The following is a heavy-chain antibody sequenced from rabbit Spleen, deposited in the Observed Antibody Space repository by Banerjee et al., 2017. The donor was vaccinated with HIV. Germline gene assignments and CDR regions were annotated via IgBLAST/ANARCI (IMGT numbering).Heavy chain of an antibody. V-gene: IGHV1S40*01. CDR1: GFSFSSSYY. CDR2: IYTADGDT. D-gene: IGHD8-1*01. CDR3: ARDTGSSFSSYGMDL. J-gene: IGHJ6*01. Sequence: QSLEESGGDLVQPGASLTLTCTASGFSFSSSYYMIWVRQAPGKGLELIASIYTADGDTYYANWAKGRFTISKTSSTTVTLQMTSLTVADTATYFCARDTGSSFSSYGMDLWGPGTLVTVS.